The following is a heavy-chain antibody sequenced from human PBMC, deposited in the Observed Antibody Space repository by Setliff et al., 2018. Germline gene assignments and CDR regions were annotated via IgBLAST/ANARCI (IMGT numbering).Heavy chain of an antibody. J-gene: IGHJ6*03. Sequence: SVKVSCKASGGTFSSYAIDWVRQAPGQGLEWMGGIIPMFGTTNYAQRFRGRVTITADESTTTAYLELSSLRSEDTAVYYCARVRDCSGGICHRGFHHYMDVWGEGTTVTVSS. CDR2: IIPMFGTT. CDR3: ARVRDCSGGICHRGFHHYMDV. D-gene: IGHD2-15*01. V-gene: IGHV1-69*13. CDR1: GGTFSSYA.